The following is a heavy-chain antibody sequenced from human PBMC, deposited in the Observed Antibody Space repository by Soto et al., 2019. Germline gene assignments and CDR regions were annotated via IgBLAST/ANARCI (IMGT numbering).Heavy chain of an antibody. CDR3: ARDTWDFDY. V-gene: IGHV3-48*03. Sequence: HPGGSLRLSCAASGFTFSSYDMNLVRQAPGKGLECVSYISSSGSTIYYADSVKGRFTISRDNAKNSLYLQMYSLRAEDTAVYYCARDTWDFDYWGQGTLVTVSS. J-gene: IGHJ4*02. D-gene: IGHD1-26*01. CDR1: GFTFSSYD. CDR2: ISSSGSTI.